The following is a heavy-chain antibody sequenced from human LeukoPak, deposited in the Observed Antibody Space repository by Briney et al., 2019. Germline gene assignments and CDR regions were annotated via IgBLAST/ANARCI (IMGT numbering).Heavy chain of an antibody. V-gene: IGHV3-23*01. CDR3: AKDSPSYGEPLD. D-gene: IGHD4-17*01. Sequence: GVLRLSCAASGFTFSSYAMSWVRQAPGKGLEWVSAISGSGGSTYYADSVKGRFTISRDNSKNTLYLQMNSLRAEDTAVYYCAKDSPSYGEPLDWGQGTLVTVSS. J-gene: IGHJ4*02. CDR1: GFTFSSYA. CDR2: ISGSGGST.